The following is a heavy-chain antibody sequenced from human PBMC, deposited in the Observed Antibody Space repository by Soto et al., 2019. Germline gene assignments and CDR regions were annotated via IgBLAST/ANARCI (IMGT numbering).Heavy chain of an antibody. CDR1: GFTFSSYA. D-gene: IGHD2-21*02. CDR2: ISGSGGST. V-gene: IGHV3-23*01. Sequence: EVQLLESGGGLVQPGGSLRLSCAASGFTFSSYAMSWVRQAPGKGLEWVSAISGSGGSTYYADSVKGRFTISRDNSKNTMYLQMNSLRAEDTAVYYCAKDTTIIYYYYMDVWGKGTTVTVSS. J-gene: IGHJ6*03. CDR3: AKDTTIIYYYYMDV.